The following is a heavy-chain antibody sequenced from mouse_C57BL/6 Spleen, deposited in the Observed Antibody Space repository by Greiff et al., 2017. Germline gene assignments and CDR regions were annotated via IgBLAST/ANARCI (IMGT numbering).Heavy chain of an antibody. D-gene: IGHD2-4*01. J-gene: IGHJ4*01. CDR1: GYTFTSYG. CDR2: IYPRSGNT. V-gene: IGHV1-81*01. Sequence: VMLVESGAELARPGASVKLSCKASGYTFTSYGISWVKQRTGQGLEWIGEIYPRSGNTYYNEKFKGKATLTADKSSSTAYMELRSLTSEDSAVYFCARSGGLRQGYYYAMDYWGQGTSVTVSS. CDR3: ARSGGLRQGYYYAMDY.